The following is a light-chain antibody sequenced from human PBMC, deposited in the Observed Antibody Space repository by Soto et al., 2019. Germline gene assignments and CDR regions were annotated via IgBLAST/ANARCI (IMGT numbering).Light chain of an antibody. CDR2: LNSDGSH. CDR3: QTWGTGIVI. Sequence: QLVLTQSPSASASLGASVKLTCTLSSGHNSYVIAWHQQQPEKGPRYLMKLNSDGSHNKGDGIPDRFSGSSSGAERYLTISNLQSEDEADYFCQTWGTGIVIFGGGTKVTVL. CDR1: SGHNSYV. J-gene: IGLJ2*01. V-gene: IGLV4-69*01.